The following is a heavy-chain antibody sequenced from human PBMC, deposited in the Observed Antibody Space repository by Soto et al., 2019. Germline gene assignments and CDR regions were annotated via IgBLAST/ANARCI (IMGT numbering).Heavy chain of an antibody. Sequence: GASVKVSCKASGGTFSSYAISWVRQAPGQGLEWMGGIIPIFGTANYAQKFQGRVTITADESTSTAYMELNSLRPEDTALYYCAKVVVQATQPRYYFYGMDVWGQGTTVTVSS. CDR3: AKVVVQATQPRYYFYGMDV. CDR1: GGTFSSYA. J-gene: IGHJ6*02. CDR2: IIPIFGTA. V-gene: IGHV1-69*13. D-gene: IGHD2-15*01.